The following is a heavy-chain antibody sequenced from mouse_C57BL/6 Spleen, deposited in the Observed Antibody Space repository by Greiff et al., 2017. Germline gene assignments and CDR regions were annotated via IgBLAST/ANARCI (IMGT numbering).Heavy chain of an antibody. Sequence: QVQLQQSGAELVMPGASVKLSCKASGYTFTSYWMHWVKQRPGQGLEWIGEIDPSDSYTNYNQKFKGKSTLTVDKSSSTAYMQLSSLTSEDSAVXYCARALYYGSSSWFAYWGQGTLVTVAA. CDR2: IDPSDSYT. CDR1: GYTFTSYW. CDR3: ARALYYGSSSWFAY. D-gene: IGHD1-1*01. V-gene: IGHV1-69*01. J-gene: IGHJ3*01.